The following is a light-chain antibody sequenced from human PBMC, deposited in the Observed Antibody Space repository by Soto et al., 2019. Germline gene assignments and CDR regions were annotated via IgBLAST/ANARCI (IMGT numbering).Light chain of an antibody. V-gene: IGKV3-20*01. J-gene: IGKJ2*01. CDR2: GAS. CDR3: QQSGSSFYT. CDR1: QSVSSAY. Sequence: EIVLTQSPGTLYLSPGERATLSCRASQSVSSAYLAWYQQIPGQAPRLLIYGASSRATGIPDRFSGSGSGTDVTLTIGGLEPEDFAVYYCQQSGSSFYTFGQGTKLEIK.